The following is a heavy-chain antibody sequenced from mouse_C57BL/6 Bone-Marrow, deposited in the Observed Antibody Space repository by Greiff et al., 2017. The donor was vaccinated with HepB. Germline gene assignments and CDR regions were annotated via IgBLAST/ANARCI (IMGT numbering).Heavy chain of an antibody. J-gene: IGHJ4*01. Sequence: QVQLQQPGAELVMPGASVKLSCKASGYTFTSYWMHWVKQRPGQGLEWIGEIDPSDSYTNYNQKFKGKSTLTVDKSSSTAYMQLSSLTSEDSAVYYCAREFPYYYGSSYDYAMDYWDQGTSVTVSA. CDR1: GYTFTSYW. D-gene: IGHD1-1*01. V-gene: IGHV1-69*01. CDR2: IDPSDSYT. CDR3: AREFPYYYGSSYDYAMDY.